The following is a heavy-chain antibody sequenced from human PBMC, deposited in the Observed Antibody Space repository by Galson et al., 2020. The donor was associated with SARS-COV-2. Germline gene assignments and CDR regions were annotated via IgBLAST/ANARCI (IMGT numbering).Heavy chain of an antibody. Sequence: GESLKISCAASGFTFSSHGMHWVRQAPGKGLEWLAIIWYDGTNQFYADSVKGRFTVSRDNSKNTLYLQMNNLKAEDTGVYYCAREANDGGSSCYFGYWGHGALVTVST. CDR1: GFTFSSHG. CDR3: AREANDGGSSCYFGY. J-gene: IGHJ4*01. D-gene: IGHD2-15*01. CDR2: IWYDGTNQ. V-gene: IGHV3-33*01.